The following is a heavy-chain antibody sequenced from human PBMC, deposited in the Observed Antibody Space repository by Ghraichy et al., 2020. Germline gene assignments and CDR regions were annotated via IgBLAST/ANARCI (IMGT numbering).Heavy chain of an antibody. D-gene: IGHD2-21*02. CDR2: IYTSGST. CDR1: GGSISSYY. V-gene: IGHV4-4*09. Sequence: SETLSLTCTVSGGSISSYYWSWIRQPPGKGLEWIGYIYTSGSTNYNPSLKSRVTISVDTSKNQFSLKLSSVTAADTAVYYCARRLAYCGGDCYSNWYFDLWGRGTLVTVSS. J-gene: IGHJ2*01. CDR3: ARRLAYCGGDCYSNWYFDL.